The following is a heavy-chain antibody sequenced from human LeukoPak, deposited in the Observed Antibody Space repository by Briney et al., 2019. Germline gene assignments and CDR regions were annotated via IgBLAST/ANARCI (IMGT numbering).Heavy chain of an antibody. CDR2: ISSSSSYI. D-gene: IGHD4/OR15-4a*01. Sequence: GGSLRLSCAASGFTFSSYSMNWVRQAPGKGLEWVSSISSSSSYIYYADSVKGRFTISRDNAKNSLYLQMNSLRAEDTAVYYCAREGRGALTTSRYFDYWGQGTLVTVSS. J-gene: IGHJ4*02. V-gene: IGHV3-21*01. CDR3: AREGRGALTTSRYFDY. CDR1: GFTFSSYS.